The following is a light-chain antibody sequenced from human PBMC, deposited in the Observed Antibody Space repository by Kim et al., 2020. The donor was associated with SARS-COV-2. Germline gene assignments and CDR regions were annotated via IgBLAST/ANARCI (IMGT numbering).Light chain of an antibody. J-gene: IGLJ1*01. V-gene: IGLV3-19*01. CDR1: SRGGCC. CDR2: GKN. CDR3: NSRDSSGNHYV. Sequence: ALGRTGGMRRQGGSRGGCCASWYQQRRGQAAVLVIYGKNNRPSGIPDRFSGSSSGNTASLTITGAQAEDEADYYCNSRDSSGNHYVFGTGTKVTVL.